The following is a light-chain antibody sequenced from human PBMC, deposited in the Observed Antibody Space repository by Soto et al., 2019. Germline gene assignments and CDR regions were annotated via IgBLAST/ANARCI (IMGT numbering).Light chain of an antibody. V-gene: IGKV1-33*01. Sequence: DIQMTQSPSSLSASVGDRVTMTCQASQDITTYLHWYQQKSGKAPQLLIHDASSLEARVPSRFSGSGSGTHFSLTISSLQPEDFATYYCQQSDNLPFTFGGGTKVDIK. CDR2: DAS. CDR3: QQSDNLPFT. CDR1: QDITTY. J-gene: IGKJ4*01.